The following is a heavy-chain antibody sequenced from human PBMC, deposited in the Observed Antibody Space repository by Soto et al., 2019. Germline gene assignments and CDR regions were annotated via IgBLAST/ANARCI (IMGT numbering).Heavy chain of an antibody. CDR1: GFTVSSNY. D-gene: IGHD3-10*01. V-gene: IGHV3-53*04. J-gene: IGHJ6*02. CDR3: ARDAFSIGDDKGTDYYYYGMDV. CDR2: IYSGGST. Sequence: EVQLVESGGGLVQPGGSLRLSCAASGFTVSSNYMSWVRQAPGKGLEWVSVIYSGGSTYYADFVKGRFTISRHNSKNTLYLQMNRLRAEDTAVYYCARDAFSIGDDKGTDYYYYGMDVWGQGTTVTVSS.